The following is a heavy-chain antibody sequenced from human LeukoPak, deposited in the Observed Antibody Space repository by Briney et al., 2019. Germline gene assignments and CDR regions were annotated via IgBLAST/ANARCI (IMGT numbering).Heavy chain of an antibody. V-gene: IGHV1-2*06. J-gene: IGHJ4*02. CDR1: RYTFTAYY. CDR3: ARRWQRNARFFDY. Sequence: ASVKVSCKAARYTFTAYYLHWVRQAPGQGLKWMGRINPNNGVTNYPQKFQGRVTTTRDTSIHTSYIELTSLKYDATAVYDCARRWQRNARFFDYWGPGTLVTVSS. CDR2: INPNNGVT. D-gene: IGHD5-24*01.